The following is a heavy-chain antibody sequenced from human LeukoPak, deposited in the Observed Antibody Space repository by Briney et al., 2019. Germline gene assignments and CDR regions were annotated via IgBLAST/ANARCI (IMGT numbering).Heavy chain of an antibody. CDR3: ARGAYYYDSSGYYEYYFDY. CDR1: GGSISSGGYY. Sequence: PSQTLSLTCTVSGGSISSGGYYWSWIRQHPGTGLEWIGYIYYSGSTYYNPSLKSRVTISVDTSKNQFSLKLSSVTAADTAVYYCARGAYYYDSSGYYEYYFDYWGQGTLVTVSS. D-gene: IGHD3-22*01. V-gene: IGHV4-31*03. J-gene: IGHJ4*02. CDR2: IYYSGST.